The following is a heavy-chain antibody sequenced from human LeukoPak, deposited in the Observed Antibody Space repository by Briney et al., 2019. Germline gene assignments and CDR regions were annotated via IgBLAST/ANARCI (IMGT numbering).Heavy chain of an antibody. D-gene: IGHD3-10*01. Sequence: ASVKVSCKASGYTFTSYDINWVRQAAGQGLEWMGWMSPNSGNTGYAQKFQGRVTMTRDTSINTAYMELSSLRSEDTAVYYCARGMVRGVQGPWGQGTLVTVSS. CDR1: GYTFTSYD. J-gene: IGHJ5*02. CDR2: MSPNSGNT. CDR3: ARGMVRGVQGP. V-gene: IGHV1-8*01.